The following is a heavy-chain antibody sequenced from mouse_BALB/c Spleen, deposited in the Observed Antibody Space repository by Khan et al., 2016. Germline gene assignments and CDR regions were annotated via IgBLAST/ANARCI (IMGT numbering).Heavy chain of an antibody. J-gene: IGHJ3*01. CDR1: GYAFSGYW. Sequence: QVQLQQSGAELVRPGSSVKISCKASGYAFSGYWMNWVKQRPGQGLAWIGQIYPGDGDTNYNGKFKGKATLTADKSSSTAYMQLSSLTAEDSAVYFCARGTPFASWGQGTLVTVSA. D-gene: IGHD2-14*01. CDR3: ARGTPFAS. V-gene: IGHV1-80*01. CDR2: IYPGDGDT.